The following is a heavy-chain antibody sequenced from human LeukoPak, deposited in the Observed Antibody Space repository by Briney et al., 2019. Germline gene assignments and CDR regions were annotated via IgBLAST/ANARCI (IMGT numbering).Heavy chain of an antibody. D-gene: IGHD3-9*01. Sequence: PSETLSLTCAVYGGSFSGYYWSWIRQPPGKGLEWIGEINHSGSTNYNPSLKSRVTISVDTSKNQFSLQLNSVTPEDTAVYYCARLKNDWGLWYFDLWGRGTLVTVSS. CDR3: ARLKNDWGLWYFDL. J-gene: IGHJ2*01. V-gene: IGHV4-34*01. CDR2: INHSGST. CDR1: GGSFSGYY.